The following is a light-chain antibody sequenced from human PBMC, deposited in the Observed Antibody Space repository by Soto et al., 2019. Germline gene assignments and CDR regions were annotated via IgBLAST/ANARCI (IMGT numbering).Light chain of an antibody. Sequence: ESVLTQSPGTLSLSPGERATLSCRASQTVNSRYLTWYQHKPGQAPRLLIYGASIRATGIPDRFSGSRSGADFSLTITSLDHEDSAVSYCQQFHHSHPAFTFGQGTKLEI. CDR3: QQFHHSHPAFT. V-gene: IGKV3-20*01. J-gene: IGKJ2*01. CDR1: QTVNSRY. CDR2: GAS.